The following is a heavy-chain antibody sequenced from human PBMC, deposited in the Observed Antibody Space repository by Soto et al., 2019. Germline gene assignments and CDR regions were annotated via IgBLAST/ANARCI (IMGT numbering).Heavy chain of an antibody. D-gene: IGHD3-16*02. CDR2: IYYSGST. CDR1: GGSISSGGYY. V-gene: IGHV4-31*03. CDR3: ASHPSGGYYDYIWGSYRPDIYFDY. Sequence: PSETLSLTCTVSGGSISSGGYYWSWIRQHPGKGLEWIGYIYYSGSTYYNPSLKSRVTISVDTSKNQFSLKLSSVTAADTAVYYCASHPSGGYYDYIWGSYRPDIYFDYWGQGTLVTVSS. J-gene: IGHJ4*02.